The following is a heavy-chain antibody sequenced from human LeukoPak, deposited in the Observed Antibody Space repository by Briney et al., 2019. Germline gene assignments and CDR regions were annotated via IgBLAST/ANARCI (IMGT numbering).Heavy chain of an antibody. D-gene: IGHD3-22*01. CDR3: AKARGFYYDSSGIG. V-gene: IGHV3-23*01. J-gene: IGHJ4*02. CDR1: GFTFSNYA. CDR2: ISGSGGST. Sequence: AGTLRLSCAASGFTFSNYAMSWVPQAPGKGLEWVSAISGSGGSTSYADPGKGRFTISRDNSKNTLYLQMDSLRAEDAAVYYCAKARGFYYDSSGIGWGQGTLVTVSS.